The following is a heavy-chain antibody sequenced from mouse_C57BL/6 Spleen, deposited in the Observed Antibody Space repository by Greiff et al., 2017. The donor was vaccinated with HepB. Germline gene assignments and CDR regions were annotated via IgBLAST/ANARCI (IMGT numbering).Heavy chain of an antibody. CDR1: GYTFTDYE. Sequence: QVQLQQSGAELVRPGASVTLSCKASGYTFTDYEMHWVKQTPVHGLEWIGAIDPETGGTAYNQKFKGKAILTADKSSSTAYMELRSLTSEDSAVYYCTRENYGSAGYWGQGPTLTVSS. CDR2: IDPETGGT. J-gene: IGHJ2*01. V-gene: IGHV1-15*01. CDR3: TRENYGSAGY. D-gene: IGHD1-1*01.